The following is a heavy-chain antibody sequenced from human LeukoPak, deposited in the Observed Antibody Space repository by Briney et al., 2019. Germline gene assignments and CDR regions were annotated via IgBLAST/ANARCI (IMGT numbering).Heavy chain of an antibody. CDR1: GASLNNGSSY. J-gene: IGHJ6*03. CDR2: IYSTTGST. V-gene: IGHV4-61*10. D-gene: IGHD3-10*01. CDR3: ARVAYGSGSYYRRKDYYYYMDV. Sequence: PSETLSLTCTVSGASLNNGSSYWSWIRQPAGKTLEWIGRIYSTTGSTSYNPSLKSRVTISVDTSKNQFSLKLSSVTAADTAVYYCARVAYGSGSYYRRKDYYYYMDVWGKGTTVTISS.